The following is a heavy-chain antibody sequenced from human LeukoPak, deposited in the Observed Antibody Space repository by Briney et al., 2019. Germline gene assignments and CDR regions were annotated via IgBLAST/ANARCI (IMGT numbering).Heavy chain of an antibody. V-gene: IGHV4-39*01. J-gene: IGHJ5*02. D-gene: IGHD3-10*01. Sequence: KPSETLSLTCTVSGGSISSSSYYWGWIRQPPGKGLEWIGTIYYSGSTYYSPSLKSRVTISVDTAKNQFSLKLSSVTAADTAFYYCARGGYYGSGNDFRFDPWGQGTLVTVSS. CDR3: ARGGYYGSGNDFRFDP. CDR2: IYYSGST. CDR1: GGSISSSSYY.